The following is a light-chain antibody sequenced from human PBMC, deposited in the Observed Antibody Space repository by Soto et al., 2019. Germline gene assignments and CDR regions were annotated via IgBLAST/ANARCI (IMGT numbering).Light chain of an antibody. V-gene: IGLV2-14*01. CDR2: EVT. J-gene: IGLJ1*01. Sequence: QSVLTQPASMSGSPGQSITISCTGTSSDVGGYNYVCWYKQHPGKAPQLMIYEVTKRPSGVSDRFSGSKSGNTASLTISGLQAEDEADYYCSSYTSSSTLYVFGTGTKVTVL. CDR1: SSDVGGYNY. CDR3: SSYTSSSTLYV.